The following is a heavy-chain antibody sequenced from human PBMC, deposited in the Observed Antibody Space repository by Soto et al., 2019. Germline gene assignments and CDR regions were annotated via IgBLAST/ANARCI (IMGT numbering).Heavy chain of an antibody. Sequence: SETLSLTCAVYGGSFSGYYWSWIRQPPGKGLEWIGEINHSGSTNYNPSLKSRVTISVDTSKNQFSLKLDSVTAADTAVYYCARGREVASQNYYGLDVWGQGTTVTVSS. CDR2: INHSGST. J-gene: IGHJ6*02. CDR3: ARGREVASQNYYGLDV. V-gene: IGHV4-34*01. CDR1: GGSFSGYY. D-gene: IGHD5-12*01.